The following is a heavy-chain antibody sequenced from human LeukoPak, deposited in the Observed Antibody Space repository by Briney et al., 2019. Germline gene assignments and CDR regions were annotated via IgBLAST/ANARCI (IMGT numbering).Heavy chain of an antibody. Sequence: ASVKVSCKASGYTFTSYDINWVRQATGQGLEWMGWINPNSGGTNYAQKFQGRVTMTRDTSISTAYMELSRLRSDDTAVYYCARGVVVVAATLGDFDYWGQGTLVTVSS. CDR3: ARGVVVVAATLGDFDY. CDR2: INPNSGGT. D-gene: IGHD2-15*01. V-gene: IGHV1-2*02. CDR1: GYTFTSYD. J-gene: IGHJ4*02.